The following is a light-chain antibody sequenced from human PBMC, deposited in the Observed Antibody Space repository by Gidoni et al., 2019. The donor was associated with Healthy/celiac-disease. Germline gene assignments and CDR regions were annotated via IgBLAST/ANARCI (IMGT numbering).Light chain of an antibody. CDR2: QDS. V-gene: IGLV3-1*01. J-gene: IGLJ1*01. Sequence: YELTQPPSVSVSPGQTASITCSGDKLGDKYACWYQQKPGQSPVLVIYQDSKRPSGIPERFSGSNSGNTATLTISGTQAMDEADYYCQAWDSSTASYVFGTGTKVTVL. CDR3: QAWDSSTASYV. CDR1: KLGDKY.